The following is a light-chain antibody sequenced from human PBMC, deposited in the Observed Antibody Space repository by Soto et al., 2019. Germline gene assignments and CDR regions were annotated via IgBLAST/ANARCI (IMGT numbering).Light chain of an antibody. J-gene: IGKJ2*01. CDR2: DAS. CDR3: QQRSNWPPEYT. V-gene: IGKV3-11*01. Sequence: EIVLTQSPATLSLSPGERATLSCRASQSVSSYLAWYQQKPGQAPRLLIYDASNRATGIPVRFSGSGSVTDFTLTISSLEPEDFAVYYCQQRSNWPPEYTFGQGTKLEIK. CDR1: QSVSSY.